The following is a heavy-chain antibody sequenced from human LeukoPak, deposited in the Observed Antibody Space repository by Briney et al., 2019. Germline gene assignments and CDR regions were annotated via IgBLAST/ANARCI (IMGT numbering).Heavy chain of an antibody. J-gene: IGHJ4*02. D-gene: IGHD1-14*01. CDR1: GFTFNTYS. V-gene: IGHV3-21*01. CDR3: ARDNRALGTALDY. CDR2: ISSSSSYI. Sequence: GGSLRLSCAASGFTFNTYSMNWGRQAPGKGLEWVSSISSSSSYIYYADSLKGRFTISRDNAKNSLYLQMNSLRAEDTAVHYCARDNRALGTALDYWGQGTLVTVSS.